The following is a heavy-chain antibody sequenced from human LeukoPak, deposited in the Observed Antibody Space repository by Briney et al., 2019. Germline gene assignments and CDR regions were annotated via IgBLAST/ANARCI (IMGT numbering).Heavy chain of an antibody. V-gene: IGHV5-51*01. CDR3: ATSTSGYPYYYYYYYMDV. CDR2: IYPGDSDT. CDR1: GYSFTSYW. Sequence: GESLKISXKGSGYSFTSYWIGWVRQMPGKGLEWMGIIYPGDSDTIYSPSFQGQVTISADKSISTAYLQWSSLKASDTAMYYCATSTSGYPYYYYYYYMDVWGKGTTVTVSS. J-gene: IGHJ6*03. D-gene: IGHD5-12*01.